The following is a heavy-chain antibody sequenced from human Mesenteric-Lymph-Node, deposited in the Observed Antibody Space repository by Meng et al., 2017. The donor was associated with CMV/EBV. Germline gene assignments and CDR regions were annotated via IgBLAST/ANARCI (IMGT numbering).Heavy chain of an antibody. Sequence: CAVYGGSFSGYYWSWIRQPPEKGLEWIGEINHSGSTNYNPSLKSRVTISVDTSKNQFSLKLSSVTAADTAVYYCARASGSYPNWFDPWGQGTLVTVSS. CDR3: ARASGSYPNWFDP. CDR2: INHSGST. CDR1: GGSFSGYY. D-gene: IGHD1-26*01. J-gene: IGHJ5*02. V-gene: IGHV4-34*01.